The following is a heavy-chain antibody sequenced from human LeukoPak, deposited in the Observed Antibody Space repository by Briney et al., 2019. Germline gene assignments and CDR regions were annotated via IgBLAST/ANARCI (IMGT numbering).Heavy chain of an antibody. Sequence: PSETLSLTCAVYGGSFSGYYWSWIRQPPGKGLEWIGEINHSGSTNYNPSLKSRVTISVDTSKNQFSLKLSSVTAADTAVYYCASLRYCSSTSCYYGYYYYGMGVWGQGTTVTVSS. V-gene: IGHV4-34*01. J-gene: IGHJ6*02. CDR2: INHSGST. CDR1: GGSFSGYY. D-gene: IGHD2-2*01. CDR3: ASLRYCSSTSCYYGYYYYGMGV.